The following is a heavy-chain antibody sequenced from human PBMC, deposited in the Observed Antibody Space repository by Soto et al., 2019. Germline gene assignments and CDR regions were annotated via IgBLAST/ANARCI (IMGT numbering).Heavy chain of an antibody. D-gene: IGHD3-3*01. CDR3: ARADTIFGVARNFDY. V-gene: IGHV1-2*04. Sequence: ASVKVSCKASGYTFTGYYMHWVRQAPGQGLEWMGWINPNSGGTNYAQKFQGWVTMTRDTSISTAYMELSRLRSDDTAVYYCARADTIFGVARNFDYWGQGTLVTVSS. CDR1: GYTFTGYY. J-gene: IGHJ4*02. CDR2: INPNSGGT.